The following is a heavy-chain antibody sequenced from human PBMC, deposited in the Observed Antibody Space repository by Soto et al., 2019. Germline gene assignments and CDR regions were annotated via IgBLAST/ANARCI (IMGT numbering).Heavy chain of an antibody. CDR3: ARACCCFGSGYGFSMAV. CDR2: ISYDGSNK. CDR1: GFTFSSYA. V-gene: IGHV3-30-3*01. D-gene: IGHD5-12*01. J-gene: IGHJ6*02. Sequence: QVQLVESGGGVVQPGRSLRLSCAASGFTFSSYAMHWVRQAPGKGLEWVAVISYDGSNKYYAGSVKGRFTISRDNSKNTLYLQMSRMRAEEAAVYCCARACCCFGSGYGFSMAVWGQWSTVTVSS.